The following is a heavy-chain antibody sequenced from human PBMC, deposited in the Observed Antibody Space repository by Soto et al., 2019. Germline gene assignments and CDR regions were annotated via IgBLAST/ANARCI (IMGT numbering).Heavy chain of an antibody. Sequence: SEILSLTCSVSGGSITSGGYYWSWIRQHPGKGLEWIGYIHNTATTYYNPSLKSRGTISVDTSKNQFSLKLRSVTAADTAVYYCARVFRFGMMEYFDYWGQGTLVTVSS. J-gene: IGHJ4*02. CDR1: GGSITSGGYY. CDR3: ARVFRFGMMEYFDY. CDR2: IHNTATT. D-gene: IGHD3-16*01. V-gene: IGHV4-31*02.